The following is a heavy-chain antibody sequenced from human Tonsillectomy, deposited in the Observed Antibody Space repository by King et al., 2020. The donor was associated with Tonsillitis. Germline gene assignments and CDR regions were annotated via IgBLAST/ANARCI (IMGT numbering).Heavy chain of an antibody. V-gene: IGHV3-23*04. J-gene: IGHJ6*03. CDR2: ISGAGSVT. Sequence: VQRVESGGGLVQPGGSLRLSCAASGVTFTYFAMIWVRQAPGKGLEWVSSISGAGSVTHYAGSVKGRFTISRDDSKNTVSLQMNSLRAEDTAVYYCARRMTTVQIYYYYYLDVWGKGTAVTVSS. D-gene: IGHD4-17*01. CDR1: GVTFTYFA. CDR3: ARRMTTVQIYYYYYLDV.